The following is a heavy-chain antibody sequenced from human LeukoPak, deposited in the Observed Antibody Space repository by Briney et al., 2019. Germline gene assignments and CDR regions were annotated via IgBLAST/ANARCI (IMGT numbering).Heavy chain of an antibody. Sequence: SETLSLACTVSGGSISSSSYYWGWIRQPPGKGLEWIGNIFYSGTTYYNPSLMSRVTISVDTSKNQFSLKMRSVTAADTAVYYCARVLRGGTYYFDYWGQATLVTVSS. CDR1: GGSISSSSYY. CDR3: ARVLRGGTYYFDY. CDR2: IFYSGTT. D-gene: IGHD2-15*01. J-gene: IGHJ4*02. V-gene: IGHV4-39*01.